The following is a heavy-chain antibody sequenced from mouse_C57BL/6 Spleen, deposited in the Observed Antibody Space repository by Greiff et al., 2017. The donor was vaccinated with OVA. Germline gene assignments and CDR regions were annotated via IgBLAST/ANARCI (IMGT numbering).Heavy chain of an antibody. CDR2: ISDGGSYT. J-gene: IGHJ4*01. Sequence: EVHLVESGGGLVKPGGSLKLSCAASGFTFSSYAMSWVRQTPEKRLEWVATISDGGSYTYYPDNVKGRFTISRDNAKNNLYLQMSHLKSEDTAMYYCARDNRYAMDYWGQGTSVTVSS. CDR1: GFTFSSYA. V-gene: IGHV5-4*01. CDR3: ARDNRYAMDY.